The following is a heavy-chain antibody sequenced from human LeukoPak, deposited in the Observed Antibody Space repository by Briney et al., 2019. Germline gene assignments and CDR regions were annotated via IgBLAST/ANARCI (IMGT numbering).Heavy chain of an antibody. CDR1: GGTFSSYA. CDR3: ARGVGYYYFDY. CDR2: IIPILGIA. V-gene: IGHV1-69*04. J-gene: IGHJ4*02. D-gene: IGHD2-2*03. Sequence: VASVKVSCKASGGTFSSYAISWVRQAPGQGLEWMGRIIPILGIANYAQKFQGRVTITADKSTSTAYMELSSLRSEDTAVYYCARGVGYYYFDYWGQGTLVTVSS.